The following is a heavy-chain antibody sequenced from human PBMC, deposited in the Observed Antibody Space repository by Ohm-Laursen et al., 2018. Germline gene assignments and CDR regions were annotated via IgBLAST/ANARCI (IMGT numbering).Heavy chain of an antibody. J-gene: IGHJ5*02. Sequence: SQTLSLTWAVSGGSISTYYWSWIRQPPGKGLEWIGYIYYNGNPRYNPSLESRVTISVDPSKNQFSLKLNSVTAADTALYYCVLYSSFSVSWGQGTLVTVSS. D-gene: IGHD6-6*01. V-gene: IGHV4-59*08. CDR3: VLYSSFSVS. CDR1: GGSISTYY. CDR2: IYYNGNP.